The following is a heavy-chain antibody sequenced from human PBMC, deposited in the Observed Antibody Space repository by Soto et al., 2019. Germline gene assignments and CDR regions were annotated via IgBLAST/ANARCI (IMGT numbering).Heavy chain of an antibody. CDR3: ARGAIAAAGSNNGYYYGMDV. V-gene: IGHV5-10-1*01. CDR1: GYSFTSYW. Sequence: GESLKISCKGSGYSFTSYWISWVRQMPGKGLEWMGRIDPSDSYTNYSPSFQGHVTISADKSISTAYLQWSSLKASDTAMYYCARGAIAAAGSNNGYYYGMDVWGQGTTVTVSS. D-gene: IGHD6-13*01. CDR2: IDPSDSYT. J-gene: IGHJ6*02.